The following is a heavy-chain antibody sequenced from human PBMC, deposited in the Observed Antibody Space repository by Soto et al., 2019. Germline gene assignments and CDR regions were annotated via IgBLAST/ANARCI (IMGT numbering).Heavy chain of an antibody. D-gene: IGHD3-10*01. CDR3: ARVGVLWFGELSSYYYYYMDV. J-gene: IGHJ6*03. Sequence: PSETLSLTCTVSGGSISSGGYYWSWIRQHPGKGLEWIGYIYYSGSTYYNPSLKSRVTISVDTSKNQFSLKLSSVTAADTAVYYCARVGVLWFGELSSYYYYYMDVWGKGTTVTVSS. CDR1: GGSISSGGYY. CDR2: IYYSGST. V-gene: IGHV4-31*03.